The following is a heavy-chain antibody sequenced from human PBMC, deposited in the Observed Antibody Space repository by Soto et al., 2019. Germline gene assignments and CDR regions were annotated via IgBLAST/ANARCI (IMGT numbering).Heavy chain of an antibody. D-gene: IGHD2-2*01. CDR2: INPSGGST. J-gene: IGHJ6*03. V-gene: IGHV1-46*03. CDR3: ARGYCSSTSCYSVEGIYYMDV. Sequence: ASVKVSCKASGYTFTSYYMHWVRQAPGQGLEWMGIINPSGGSTSYAQKFQGRVTMTRDTSTSTVYMELSSLRSEDTAVYYCARGYCSSTSCYSVEGIYYMDVWGKGTTVTVSS. CDR1: GYTFTSYY.